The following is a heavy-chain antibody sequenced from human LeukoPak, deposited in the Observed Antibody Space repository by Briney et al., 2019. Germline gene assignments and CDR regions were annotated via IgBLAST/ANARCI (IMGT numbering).Heavy chain of an antibody. Sequence: GRSLRLSCAASGFTFSSYAMHWVRQAPGKGLEWVAVVSYDGSNKYYADSVKGRFTISRDNSKNTLYLQMNSLRAEDTAVYYCARDTSPPRLGVVRSDAFDIWGQGTMVTVSS. CDR2: VSYDGSNK. D-gene: IGHD3-3*01. J-gene: IGHJ3*02. CDR3: ARDTSPPRLGVVRSDAFDI. CDR1: GFTFSSYA. V-gene: IGHV3-30-3*01.